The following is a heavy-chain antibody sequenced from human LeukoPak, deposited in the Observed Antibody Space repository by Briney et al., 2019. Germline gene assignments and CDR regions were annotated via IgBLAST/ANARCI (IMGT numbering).Heavy chain of an antibody. CDR1: GFAFSSFA. D-gene: IGHD1-26*01. J-gene: IGHJ4*02. CDR2: ISGSGGST. Sequence: WGSLRLSCAASGFAFSSFAMSWIRQAPGKGLDWVSSISGSGGSTYYADSVKGRFTISRHSSKNPLYLQTNTLSAEDTAVYYRAQGVGTNKGGYSFDYWGQGTPVTVSS. CDR3: AQGVGTNKGGYSFDY. V-gene: IGHV3-23*01.